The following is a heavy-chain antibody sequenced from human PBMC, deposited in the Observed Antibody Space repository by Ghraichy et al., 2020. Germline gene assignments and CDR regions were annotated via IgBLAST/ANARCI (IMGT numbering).Heavy chain of an antibody. CDR1: GFTVSSNY. V-gene: IGHV3-66*01. D-gene: IGHD3-10*01. J-gene: IGHJ4*02. CDR2: IYSGGST. CDR3: ALGSYPYLEYYFDY. Sequence: GGSLRLSCAASGFTVSSNYMSWVRQAPGKGLEWVSVIYSGGSTYYADSVKGRFTISRDNSKNTLYLQMNSLRAEDTAVYYCALGSYPYLEYYFDYWGQGTLVTVSS.